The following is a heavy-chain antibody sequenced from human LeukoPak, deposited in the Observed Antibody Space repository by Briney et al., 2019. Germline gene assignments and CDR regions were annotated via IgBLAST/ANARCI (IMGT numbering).Heavy chain of an antibody. CDR1: GGSISSYY. J-gene: IGHJ5*02. D-gene: IGHD6-13*01. CDR2: IYTSGST. CDR3: ARDMGGSIAAAVPPVNWFDP. V-gene: IGHV4-4*07. Sequence: PSETLSLTCTVSGGSISSYYWSWIRQPAGKGLEWIGRIYTSGSTNYNPSLKSRVTMSVDTSKNQFSLKLSSVTAADTAVYYCARDMGGSIAAAVPPVNWFDPWGQGTLVTVSS.